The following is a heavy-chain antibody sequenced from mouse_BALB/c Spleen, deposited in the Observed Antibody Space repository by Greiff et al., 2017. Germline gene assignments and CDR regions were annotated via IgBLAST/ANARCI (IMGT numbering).Heavy chain of an antibody. V-gene: IGHV1-87*01. CDR3: ARDSGFDYDRAWFAY. CDR1: GYTFTSYW. J-gene: IGHJ2*01. CDR2: IYPGDGDT. Sequence: QVQLQQSGAELARPGASVKLSCKASGYTFTSYWMQWVKQRPGQGLEWIGAIYPGDGDTRYTQKFKGKATLTADKSSSTAYMQLSSLASEDSAVYYCARDSGFDYDRAWFAYWGQGTTLTVSS. D-gene: IGHD2-4*01.